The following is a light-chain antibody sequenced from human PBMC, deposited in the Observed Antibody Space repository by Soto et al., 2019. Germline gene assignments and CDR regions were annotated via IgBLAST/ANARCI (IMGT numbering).Light chain of an antibody. CDR1: QDIRKY. CDR3: QQYDNVFT. V-gene: IGKV1-33*01. CDR2: DAS. J-gene: IGKJ5*01. Sequence: IQIAQSPTSLSASVGGRITLTFQASQDIRKYLNWYQLKPGKAPKLLIYDASNLETGVPSTFSGSGSGTNFTFTISSLQPEDIATYYCQQYDNVFTFGQGTRLEIK.